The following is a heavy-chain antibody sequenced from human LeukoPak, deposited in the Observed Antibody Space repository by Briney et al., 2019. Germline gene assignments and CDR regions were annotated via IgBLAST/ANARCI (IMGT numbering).Heavy chain of an antibody. V-gene: IGHV3-49*04. CDR1: GFNVGNYA. Sequence: GRSLRLSYTAGGFNVGNYATRWVRQAPGKGLEWVGFIRSKAYGGTTEYAASVKGRFTISRDDSKSIAYLQMNSLKTDDTAVYYCAFGLIVGGTSYYFDYWGQGTLVTVSS. CDR2: IRSKAYGGTT. D-gene: IGHD1-26*01. J-gene: IGHJ4*02. CDR3: AFGLIVGGTSYYFDY.